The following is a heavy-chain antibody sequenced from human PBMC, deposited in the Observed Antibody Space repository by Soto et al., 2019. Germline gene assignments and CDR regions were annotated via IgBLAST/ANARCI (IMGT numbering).Heavy chain of an antibody. CDR3: ATSYASGFDP. V-gene: IGHV1-18*04. CDR1: GYPFSKYG. J-gene: IGHJ5*02. D-gene: IGHD3-10*01. CDR2: IKPDNGDT. Sequence: QLQLVQSGAEVERPGASVRVSCKAYGYPFSKYGTSWIRQAPGQGLEWMGWIKPDNGDTNYAQKFQGRVTMTTDTSSNTAYMELRSLRSDDTAVYYCATSYASGFDPWGQGTLVSVSS.